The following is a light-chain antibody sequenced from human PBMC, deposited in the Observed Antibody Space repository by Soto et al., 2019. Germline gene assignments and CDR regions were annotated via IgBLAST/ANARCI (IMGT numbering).Light chain of an antibody. CDR2: WAS. CDR1: QSVLYSSNNKNY. V-gene: IGKV4-1*01. CDR3: QQYHTTPNT. Sequence: DIVMTQSPDTLAVSLGERATINCKSSQSVLYSSNNKNYLAWYQQKPGQPPKLLIYWASTRESGAPDRFSGSGSGRNFTLTISSLQAEDVAVYYCQQYHTTPNTFGQGTKLEIK. J-gene: IGKJ2*01.